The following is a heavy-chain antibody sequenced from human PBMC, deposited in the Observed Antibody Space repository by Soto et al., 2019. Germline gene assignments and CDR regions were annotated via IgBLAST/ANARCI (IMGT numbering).Heavy chain of an antibody. CDR1: GYTFTSYG. Sequence: ASVKVSCKASGYTFTSYGISWVRQAPGQGLEWMGWIGAYNGNTNYAQKLQGRVTMTTDTSTSTAYMELRSLRSDDTAVYYCARDLPPEMGVVVPAATYYYGMDVWGQGTTVTVSS. J-gene: IGHJ6*02. D-gene: IGHD2-2*01. V-gene: IGHV1-18*04. CDR3: ARDLPPEMGVVVPAATYYYGMDV. CDR2: IGAYNGNT.